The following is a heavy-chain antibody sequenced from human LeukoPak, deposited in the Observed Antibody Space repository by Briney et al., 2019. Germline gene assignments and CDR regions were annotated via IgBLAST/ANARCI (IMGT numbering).Heavy chain of an antibody. V-gene: IGHV4-34*01. CDR2: INHSGST. Sequence: SETLSLTCAVYGGSFSGYYWSWIRQPPGKGLEWIGEINHSGSTNYNPSLKSRVTISVDTSKNQFSLKLSSVTAADTAVYYCARAPFRYYYDSSGYYRYFDYWGQGTLVTVSS. CDR1: GGSFSGYY. CDR3: ARAPFRYYYDSSGYYRYFDY. D-gene: IGHD3-22*01. J-gene: IGHJ4*02.